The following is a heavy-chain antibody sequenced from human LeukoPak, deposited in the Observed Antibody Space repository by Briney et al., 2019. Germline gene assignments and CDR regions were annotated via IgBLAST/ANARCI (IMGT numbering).Heavy chain of an antibody. CDR2: IFVGGGNT. D-gene: IGHD1-1*01. Sequence: SVTLSCTASGFTFTNSALQWVRQAPGQRLEWIGWIFVGGGNTEYAQKYQERVTITSDMSTGTAYMEVYSLRSEHTAVYYCAVCPSSWRRDYFYYAIDVWGQGTTVTVSS. CDR1: GFTFTNSA. J-gene: IGHJ6*02. V-gene: IGHV1-58*01. CDR3: AVCPSSWRRDYFYYAIDV.